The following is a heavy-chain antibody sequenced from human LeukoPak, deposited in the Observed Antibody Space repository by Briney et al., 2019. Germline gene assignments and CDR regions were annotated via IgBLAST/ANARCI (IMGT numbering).Heavy chain of an antibody. Sequence: SETLSLTCTVSGGSISSSSYYWGWIRQPPGKGLEWIGSIYYSGSTYYNPSLKSRVTISVDTSKNQSSLKLSSVTAADTAVYYCARRDGSGSYSLYYFDYWGQGTLVTVSS. CDR2: IYYSGST. D-gene: IGHD3-10*01. J-gene: IGHJ4*02. V-gene: IGHV4-39*01. CDR3: ARRDGSGSYSLYYFDY. CDR1: GGSISSSSYY.